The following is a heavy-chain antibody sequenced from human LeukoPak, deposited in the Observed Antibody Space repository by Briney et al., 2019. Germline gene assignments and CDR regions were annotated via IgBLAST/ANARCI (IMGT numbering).Heavy chain of an antibody. Sequence: GGSLRLPCAASGFTFSSYAMSWVRQAPGKGLEWVSAISGSGGSTYYADSVKGRFTISRDNSKNTLYLQMNSLRAEDTAVYYCAKDREEYSSSSGDFDYWGQGTLVTVSS. CDR2: ISGSGGST. V-gene: IGHV3-23*01. J-gene: IGHJ4*02. CDR1: GFTFSSYA. CDR3: AKDREEYSSSSGDFDY. D-gene: IGHD6-6*01.